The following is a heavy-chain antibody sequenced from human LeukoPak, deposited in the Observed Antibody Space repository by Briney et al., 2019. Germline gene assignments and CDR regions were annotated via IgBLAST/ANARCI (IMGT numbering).Heavy chain of an antibody. Sequence: PGGSLRLSCAASGFTFSHYWMSWVRQAPGKGLEWVSAISGSGGSTYYADSVKGRFTISRDNSKNTLYLQMNSLRAEDTAVYYCAMKHDYGDYLRPYYYYYYGMDVWGQGTTVTVSS. J-gene: IGHJ6*02. CDR3: AMKHDYGDYLRPYYYYYYGMDV. D-gene: IGHD4-17*01. CDR1: GFTFSHYW. V-gene: IGHV3-23*01. CDR2: ISGSGGST.